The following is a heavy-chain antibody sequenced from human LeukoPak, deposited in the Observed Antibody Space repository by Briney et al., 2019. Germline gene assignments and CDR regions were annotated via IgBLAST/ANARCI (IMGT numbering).Heavy chain of an antibody. CDR3: ARHPITRYYDSSGYSAGGPDY. Sequence: ASVKVSCKASGYNFFTYGITWVRQAPGQGLEWMGWISPHNGNANYAQKFQDRVIMTTDTSTNTAFMEVRSLRSDDTAMYYCARHPITRYYDSSGYSAGGPDYWGQGTLVTVSS. CDR2: ISPHNGNA. D-gene: IGHD3-22*01. J-gene: IGHJ4*02. V-gene: IGHV1-18*01. CDR1: GYNFFTYG.